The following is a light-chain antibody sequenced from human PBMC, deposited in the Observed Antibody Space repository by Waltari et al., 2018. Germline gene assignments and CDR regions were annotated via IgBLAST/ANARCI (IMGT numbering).Light chain of an antibody. Sequence: SSALTQDPAVSVALGQTARITCQGDSLRSYYASWYPQKPGQAPVLVIYGKNNRPSGIPDRFSGSSSGKTACLTIPGAQAEDEGDYYCNSRDSSGNHLVFGAGTKLTVV. V-gene: IGLV3-19*01. J-gene: IGLJ2*01. CDR1: SLRSYY. CDR2: GKN. CDR3: NSRDSSGNHLV.